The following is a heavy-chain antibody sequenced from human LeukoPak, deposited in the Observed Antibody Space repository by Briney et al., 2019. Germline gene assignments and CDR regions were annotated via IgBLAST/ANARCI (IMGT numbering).Heavy chain of an antibody. V-gene: IGHV3-23*01. D-gene: IGHD3-10*01. CDR1: GFTFSSYA. CDR3: AKAGVFMVRGVSFDY. J-gene: IGHJ4*02. Sequence: LPGGSLRLSCAAPGFTFSSYALRWVRQAPGKGLEWVSAISGSGGSTYYADSVKGRFTISRDNTKSTLYLQMNSVRAEDTAVYYCAKAGVFMVRGVSFDYWGQGTLVTVSS. CDR2: ISGSGGST.